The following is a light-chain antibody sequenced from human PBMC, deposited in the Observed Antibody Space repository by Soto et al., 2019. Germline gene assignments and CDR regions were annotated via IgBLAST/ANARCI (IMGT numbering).Light chain of an antibody. CDR2: DAS. Sequence: DIQMTQSPSAVCASMLERFSFTVQASQDISKFLHSYQHKPVQAPSLLIYDASKSAFGVPSRFSGRGSGTQFTFTISGVQPEDNATYSCQQSDNRPFTFGPGTKVDI. V-gene: IGKV1-33*01. CDR3: QQSDNRPFT. J-gene: IGKJ3*01. CDR1: QDISKF.